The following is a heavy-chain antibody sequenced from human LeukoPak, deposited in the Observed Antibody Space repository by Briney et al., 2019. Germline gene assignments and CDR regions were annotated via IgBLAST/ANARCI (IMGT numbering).Heavy chain of an antibody. CDR3: AREDIVLMVYATIDY. CDR1: GFTFSSYW. CDR2: INSDGSST. V-gene: IGHV3-74*01. D-gene: IGHD2-8*01. Sequence: GGSLRLSCAASGFTFSSYWMHWVRQAPGKGLVWVSRINSDGSSTSYADSVEGRFTISRDNAKNTLYLQMNSLRAEDTAVYYCAREDIVLMVYATIDYWGQGTLVTVSS. J-gene: IGHJ4*02.